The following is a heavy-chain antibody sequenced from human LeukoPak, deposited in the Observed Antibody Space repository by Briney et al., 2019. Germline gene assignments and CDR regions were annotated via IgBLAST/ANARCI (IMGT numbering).Heavy chain of an antibody. J-gene: IGHJ6*03. CDR2: ISGSGSST. Sequence: GGSLRLSCAASGFTVSSNYMSWVRQAPGKGLGWVSTISGSGSSTYYADSVKGRFTISRDNSKNTLFLQMNSLRAEDTAVYYCAKGFMRWGEVYYMDVWGKGTTVTVSS. D-gene: IGHD3-16*01. V-gene: IGHV3-23*01. CDR3: AKGFMRWGEVYYMDV. CDR1: GFTVSSNY.